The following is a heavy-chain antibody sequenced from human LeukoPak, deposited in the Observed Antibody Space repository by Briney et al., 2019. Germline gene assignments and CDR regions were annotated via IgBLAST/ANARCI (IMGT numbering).Heavy chain of an antibody. D-gene: IGHD3-3*01. J-gene: IGHJ1*01. V-gene: IGHV3-74*01. CDR2: IKSDGST. Sequence: GGSLRLSCAASGFTFSTYWMHWVRQAPGKGLVWVPRIKSDGSTNYADSVKGQFTISRDNAKNTLSLQMNSLRPEDTGVYYCARAPSEIGGYYPEYFRHWGQGTLVTVSS. CDR3: ARAPSEIGGYYPEYFRH. CDR1: GFTFSTYW.